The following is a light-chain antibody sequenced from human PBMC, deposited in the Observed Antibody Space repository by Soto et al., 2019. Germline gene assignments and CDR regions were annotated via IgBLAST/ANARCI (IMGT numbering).Light chain of an antibody. CDR2: GAF. CDR1: QSVSSN. V-gene: IGKV3-15*01. Sequence: EIVMTQSPATLSVSPGERATLSCRASQSVSSNLAWYQQKPGQAPRLLIYGAFTRATGIRARFSGSGSGTEFTLTISSLQSEDFAIYYCQQYKNWPPLTFGGGTKVEIK. J-gene: IGKJ4*01. CDR3: QQYKNWPPLT.